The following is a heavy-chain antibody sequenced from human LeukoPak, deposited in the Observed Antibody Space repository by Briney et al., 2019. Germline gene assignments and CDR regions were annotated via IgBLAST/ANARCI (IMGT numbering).Heavy chain of an antibody. D-gene: IGHD3-22*01. CDR2: IYHSGST. CDR1: GYSISSGYY. Sequence: PSETLSLTCTVSGYSISSGYYWGWIRQPPGKGLEWIGSIYHSGSTYYNPSLKSRVTISVDTSKNQFSLKLSSVTAADTAVYYCAREYYYDSRGVWFDPWGQGTLVTVSS. CDR3: AREYYYDSRGVWFDP. J-gene: IGHJ5*02. V-gene: IGHV4-38-2*02.